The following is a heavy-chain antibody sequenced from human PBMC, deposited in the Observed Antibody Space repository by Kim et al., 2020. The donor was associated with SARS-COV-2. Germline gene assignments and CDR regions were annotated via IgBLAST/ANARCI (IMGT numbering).Heavy chain of an antibody. CDR3: ARHPPYYFDY. CDR2: ST. Sequence: STHVNPSLKSRVTMSVHTCKNHFSLQLTSLTATDTAVYSCARHPPYYFDYWGQGTLVTVSS. J-gene: IGHJ4*02. V-gene: IGHV4-39*01.